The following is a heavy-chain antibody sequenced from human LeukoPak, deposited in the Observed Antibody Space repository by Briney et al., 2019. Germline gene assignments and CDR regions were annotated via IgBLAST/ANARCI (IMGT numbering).Heavy chain of an antibody. CDR2: ISGSGRGGST. CDR1: GFTFSSYA. CDR3: AKDAPATAMYYYYYYMDV. J-gene: IGHJ6*03. V-gene: IGHV3-23*01. D-gene: IGHD2-2*01. Sequence: GGSLRLSCAASGFTFSSYAMSWVRQAPGKGLEWVSDISGSGRGGSTHYADSVKGRFTISRDNSKNTLYLQMNSLRAEDTAVYYCAKDAPATAMYYYYYYMDVWGKGTTVTISS.